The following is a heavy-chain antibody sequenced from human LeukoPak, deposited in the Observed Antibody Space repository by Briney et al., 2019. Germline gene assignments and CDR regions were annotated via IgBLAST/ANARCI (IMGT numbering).Heavy chain of an antibody. J-gene: IGHJ4*02. CDR2: ISAYNGNT. D-gene: IGHD3-3*01. CDR3: ARRGWWSGYAGPFDY. CDR1: GGTFSSYA. Sequence: ASVKVSCKASGGTFSSYAISWVRQAPGQGLEWMGWISAYNGNTNYAQKLQGRVTMTTDTSTSTAYMELRSLRSDDTAVYYCARRGWWSGYAGPFDYWGQGTLVTVSS. V-gene: IGHV1-18*01.